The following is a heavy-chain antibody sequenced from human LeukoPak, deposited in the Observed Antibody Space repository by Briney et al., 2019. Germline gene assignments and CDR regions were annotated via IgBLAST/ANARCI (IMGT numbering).Heavy chain of an antibody. Sequence: GGSLRLSCAASGFTFSSYAMSWVRQAPGKGLEWVSAISGSGGSTYYADSVKGRFTISRDNSKNTLYLQMNSLRAEDTAVYYCANEGGHCSGGSCRNWFDPWGQGTLVTVSS. CDR2: ISGSGGST. CDR3: ANEGGHCSGGSCRNWFDP. J-gene: IGHJ5*02. V-gene: IGHV3-23*01. D-gene: IGHD2-15*01. CDR1: GFTFSSYA.